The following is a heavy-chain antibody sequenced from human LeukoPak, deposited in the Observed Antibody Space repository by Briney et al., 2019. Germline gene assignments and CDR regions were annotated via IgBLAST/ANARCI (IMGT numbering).Heavy chain of an antibody. J-gene: IGHJ4*02. CDR1: GGSISSYY. D-gene: IGHD3-3*01. V-gene: IGHV4-4*07. CDR2: IYTSGST. Sequence: SETLSLTCTVSGGSISSYYWSWIRQPAGKGLEWIGRIYTSGSTNYNPSLKSRVTMSVDTSKNQFSLKLSSVTAADTAGYYCARDRTDITIFGVVITHFDYWGQGTLVTVSS. CDR3: ARDRTDITIFGVVITHFDY.